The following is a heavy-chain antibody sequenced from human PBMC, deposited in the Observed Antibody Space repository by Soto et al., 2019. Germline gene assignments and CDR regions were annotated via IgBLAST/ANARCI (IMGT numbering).Heavy chain of an antibody. CDR1: GGTFSSYA. CDR3: ARESGYSYGYFGLYY. Sequence: QVQLVQSGAEVKKPGSSVKVSCKASGGTFSSYAISWVRQSPGQGLEWMGGIIPIFGTANYAQKYQGRVTITADESISTDYMELKSLRSEDTVVYYCARESGYSYGYFGLYYWGQGTLVTVFS. CDR2: IIPIFGTA. D-gene: IGHD5-18*01. J-gene: IGHJ4*02. V-gene: IGHV1-69*01.